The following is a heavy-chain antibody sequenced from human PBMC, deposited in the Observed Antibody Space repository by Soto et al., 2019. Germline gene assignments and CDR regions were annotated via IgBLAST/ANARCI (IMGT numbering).Heavy chain of an antibody. J-gene: IGHJ5*02. Sequence: SETLSLTCTVSGGSISSSSYYWGWIRQPPGKGLEWIGSIYYSGSTYYNPSLKSRVTISVDTSKNQFSLKLSSVTAADTAVYYCARHGISGFKGRWFDPWGPGTLVTVSS. V-gene: IGHV4-39*01. CDR3: ARHGISGFKGRWFDP. CDR2: IYYSGST. CDR1: GGSISSSSYY. D-gene: IGHD6-19*01.